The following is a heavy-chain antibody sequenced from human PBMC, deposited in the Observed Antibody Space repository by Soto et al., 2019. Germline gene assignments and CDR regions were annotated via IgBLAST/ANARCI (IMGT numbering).Heavy chain of an antibody. CDR3: AKGKRDSIMTLYPDYYGMDV. CDR1: GFTFDDYT. CDR2: ISWDGGST. D-gene: IGHD2-15*01. V-gene: IGHV3-43*01. Sequence: PGGSLRLSCAASGFTFDDYTMHWVRQAPGKGLEWVSLISWDGGSTYYADSVKGRFTISRDNSKNSLYLQMNSLRTEDTALYYCAKGKRDSIMTLYPDYYGMDVWGQGTTVTVSS. J-gene: IGHJ6*02.